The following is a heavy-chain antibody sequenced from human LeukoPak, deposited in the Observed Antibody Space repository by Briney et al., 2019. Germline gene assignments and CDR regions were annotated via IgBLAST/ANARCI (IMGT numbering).Heavy chain of an antibody. Sequence: SGTLSLTCAVSGGSISSSNWWSWVRQLPGKGLEWIGEINHSGSTNYNPSLKSRVTISVDTSKNQFFLNLTSVTAADAAVYYCARDLGYSGFDWAPWGQGTLVTVSS. D-gene: IGHD5-12*01. CDR3: ARDLGYSGFDWAP. CDR2: INHSGST. V-gene: IGHV4-4*02. J-gene: IGHJ5*02. CDR1: GGSISSSNW.